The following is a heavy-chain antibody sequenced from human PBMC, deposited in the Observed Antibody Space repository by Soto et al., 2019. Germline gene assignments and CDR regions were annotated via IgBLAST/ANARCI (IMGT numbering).Heavy chain of an antibody. CDR2: IAYDGSNQ. J-gene: IGHJ4*02. Sequence: QQQQVESGGGVVQPGRSLRLSCAASGFTFSSYGMHWVRQAPGKGLEWVAVIAYDGSNQYYVDSVKGRFTISRDNSKNTLYLQMSSLRPEDTAVYFCAKSRMGSSWYEGDSWGQGTLVTVSS. CDR3: AKSRMGSSWYEGDS. V-gene: IGHV3-30*18. CDR1: GFTFSSYG. D-gene: IGHD6-13*01.